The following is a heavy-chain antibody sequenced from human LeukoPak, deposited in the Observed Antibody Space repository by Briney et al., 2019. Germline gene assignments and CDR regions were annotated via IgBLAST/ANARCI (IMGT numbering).Heavy chain of an antibody. V-gene: IGHV1-18*01. Sequence: ASVNVSCKASGYTYSTSAITWVRQAPGRGLEWMGWINSFRGNTHYAQKFQGRVTMTTDTSTTTAYMELRSLRTDDTAVYYCARVGMWSGELHNWFDPWGQGTLVTVSS. CDR1: GYTYSTSA. CDR3: ARVGMWSGELHNWFDP. D-gene: IGHD3-10*01. CDR2: INSFRGNT. J-gene: IGHJ5*02.